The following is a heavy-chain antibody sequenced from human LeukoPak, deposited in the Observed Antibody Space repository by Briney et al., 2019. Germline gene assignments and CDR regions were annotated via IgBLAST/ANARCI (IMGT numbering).Heavy chain of an antibody. CDR2: VSGSDNST. V-gene: IGHV3-23*01. CDR1: GFTFSSYA. D-gene: IGHD3-10*01. Sequence: GGSLRLSCAASGFTFSSYAMSWVRQAPGKGLEWVSTVSGSDNSTYYADSVKGRFTISRDNSKNTLYLQMNSLRAEDTAVYYCAKDRRFGEFLFDYWGQGTLVTVSS. CDR3: AKDRRFGEFLFDY. J-gene: IGHJ4*02.